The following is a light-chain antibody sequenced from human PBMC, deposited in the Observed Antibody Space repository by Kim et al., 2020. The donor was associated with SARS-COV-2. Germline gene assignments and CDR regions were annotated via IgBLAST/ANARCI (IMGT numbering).Light chain of an antibody. CDR2: LEGSGSY. CDR3: ET. CDR1: SGHSSYI. J-gene: IGLJ2*01. V-gene: IGLV4-60*03. Sequence: QLVLTQSSSASASLGSSVKLTCTLSSGHSSYIIAWHQQQPGKAPRYLMKLEGSGSYNKGSGVPDRFSGSSSGADRYLTISNLQSEDEADYYCETFGGGTQLTVL.